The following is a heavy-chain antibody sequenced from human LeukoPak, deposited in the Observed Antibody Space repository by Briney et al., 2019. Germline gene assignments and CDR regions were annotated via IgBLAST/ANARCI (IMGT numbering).Heavy chain of an antibody. CDR1: GFTFDDYG. J-gene: IGHJ4*02. CDR2: INWNGGST. Sequence: GGSLRLSCAASGFTFDDYGMSWVRQAPGKGLEWVSGINWNGGSTGYADSVKGRFTISRDNAKNSLYLQMNSLRAEDTALYYCARDHPIGYCSSTSCSSLDYRGRGTLVTASS. V-gene: IGHV3-20*04. CDR3: ARDHPIGYCSSTSCSSLDY. D-gene: IGHD2-2*01.